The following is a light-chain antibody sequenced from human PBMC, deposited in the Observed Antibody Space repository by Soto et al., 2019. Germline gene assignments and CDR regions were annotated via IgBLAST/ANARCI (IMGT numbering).Light chain of an antibody. CDR3: SSYTSKSSLI. Sequence: QSVLTQPPSVSGAPGQTVTISCTGSSSNIGAGYDVHWYQQFPGTAPRLLIYDNNNRPSGVPDRFSGSKPGTLASLAITGLQAEDEAVYYCSSYTSKSSLIFGGGTKLTVL. CDR1: SSNIGAGYD. V-gene: IGLV1-40*01. CDR2: DNN. J-gene: IGLJ2*01.